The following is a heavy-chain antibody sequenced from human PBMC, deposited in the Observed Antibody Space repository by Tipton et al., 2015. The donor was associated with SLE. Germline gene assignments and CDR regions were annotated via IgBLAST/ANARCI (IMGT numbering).Heavy chain of an antibody. V-gene: IGHV1-46*01. D-gene: IGHD3-10*01. CDR2: INPTGDTT. CDR3: AREGTGSYGYYFDY. Sequence: QSGAEVKKPGASVKLSCKASGYTFTRYYMHWVRQAPGQGLEWMGLINPTGDTTRYTQQFQGRITMTRDTSTTTVYMELNSLRSEDTADYYCAREGTGSYGYYFDYWGQGALVTVSS. CDR1: GYTFTRYY. J-gene: IGHJ4*02.